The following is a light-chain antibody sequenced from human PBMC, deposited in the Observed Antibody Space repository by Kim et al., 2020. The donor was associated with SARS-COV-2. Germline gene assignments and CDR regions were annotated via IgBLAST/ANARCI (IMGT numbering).Light chain of an antibody. J-gene: IGKJ4*01. CDR2: DAA. Sequence: PGEGATPACRASQNIGISWAWYQQTRGQAPRLLIYDAAIRATGIPDKFSGGGSGTDFALTISSLDPEDFAIYFCQQHSKWPPAPSFGGGTKVDIK. V-gene: IGKV3-11*01. CDR1: QNIGIS. CDR3: QQHSKWPPAPS.